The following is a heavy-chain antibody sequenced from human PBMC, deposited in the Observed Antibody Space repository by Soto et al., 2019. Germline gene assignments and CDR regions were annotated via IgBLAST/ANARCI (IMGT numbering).Heavy chain of an antibody. J-gene: IGHJ4*02. CDR2: INPSGGST. Sequence: QVQLVQSGAEVKKPGASVKVSCKASGYTFTSYYMHWVRQAPGQGLEWMGVINPSGGSTNYAQDFQGRGTRPRDTSTSTAGMELRSLCSQDTAGYYCARVVGPGYFDYWGQGTLVTVSS. CDR1: GYTFTSYY. D-gene: IGHD1-26*01. V-gene: IGHV1-46*01. CDR3: ARVVGPGYFDY.